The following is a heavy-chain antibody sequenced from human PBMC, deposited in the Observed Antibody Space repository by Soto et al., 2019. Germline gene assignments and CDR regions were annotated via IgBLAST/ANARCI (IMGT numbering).Heavy chain of an antibody. V-gene: IGHV3-23*01. CDR3: AKVDSSSWFLVYYFDY. D-gene: IGHD6-13*01. Sequence: VGSLRLSCAASGFTFSTYAMSWVRQAPGKGLEWVSSISGSGGSTYYADSVKGRFTISRDNSKNTLYLQMISLRAEDTAVYYCAKVDSSSWFLVYYFDYWGQGTLVTVS. J-gene: IGHJ4*02. CDR2: ISGSGGST. CDR1: GFTFSTYA.